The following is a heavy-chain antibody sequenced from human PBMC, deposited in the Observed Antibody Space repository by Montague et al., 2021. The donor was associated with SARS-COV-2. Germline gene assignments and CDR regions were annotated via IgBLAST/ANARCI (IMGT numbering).Heavy chain of an antibody. CDR2: TYYRSKWYN. V-gene: IGHV6-1*01. CDR1: GDSVSSNSAA. D-gene: IGHD3-10*01. J-gene: IGHJ4*02. Sequence: SVISGDSVSSNSAAWNWIRQSPSRGLEWLGRTYYRSKWYNDYAVSVKSRITINPDTSKNQFSLQLNSVTPEDTAVYYCARGGWGAPGTGRLFDYWGQGTLVTVSS. CDR3: ARGGWGAPGTGRLFDY.